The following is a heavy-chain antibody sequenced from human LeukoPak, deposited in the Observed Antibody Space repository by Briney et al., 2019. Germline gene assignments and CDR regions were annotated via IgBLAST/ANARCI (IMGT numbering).Heavy chain of an antibody. D-gene: IGHD3-16*01. V-gene: IGHV1-69*04. J-gene: IGHJ6*02. Sequence: ASVKVSCKASGGTFSSYAISWVRQAPGQGLEWMGRIIPIFGIANYAQKFQGRVTTTADKSTSTAYMELSSLRSEDTAVYYCARDASLEGESHYGMDVWGQGTTVTVSS. CDR3: ARDASLEGESHYGMDV. CDR2: IIPIFGIA. CDR1: GGTFSSYA.